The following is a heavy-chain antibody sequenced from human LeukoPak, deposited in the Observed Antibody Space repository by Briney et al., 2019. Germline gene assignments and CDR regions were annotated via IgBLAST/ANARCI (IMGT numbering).Heavy chain of an antibody. V-gene: IGHV3-30*02. D-gene: IGHD6-19*01. Sequence: GGSLRLSCAAPGFTFSSYGMHWVRQAQGKGLEWVAFIRYDGSNKYYADSVKGRFTISRDNSKNTLYLQMNSLRAEDTAVYYCAKDRSSGYPWYWGQGTLVTVSS. CDR3: AKDRSSGYPWY. J-gene: IGHJ4*02. CDR1: GFTFSSYG. CDR2: IRYDGSNK.